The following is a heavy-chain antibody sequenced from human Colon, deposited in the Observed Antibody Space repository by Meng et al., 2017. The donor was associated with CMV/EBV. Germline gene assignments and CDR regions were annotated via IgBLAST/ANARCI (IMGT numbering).Heavy chain of an antibody. CDR3: ARDTPHNAFDP. CDR2: ISGNGINT. J-gene: IGHJ5*02. V-gene: IGHV3-23*01. Sequence: GESLKISCAASGFDFKFYAMTWVRQAPGKGLEWVSLISGNGINTYYADSVKGRFTISRDNSRNTIYLQMNDLRDEDTALYYCARDTPHNAFDPWGQGTPVTVSS. D-gene: IGHD2-15*01. CDR1: GFDFKFYA.